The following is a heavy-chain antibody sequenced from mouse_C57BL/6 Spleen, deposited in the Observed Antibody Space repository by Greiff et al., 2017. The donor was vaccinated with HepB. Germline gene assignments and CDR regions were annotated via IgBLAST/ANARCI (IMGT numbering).Heavy chain of an antibody. CDR1: GYTFTSYW. V-gene: IGHV1-64*01. CDR3: ARASYYGSSPCWYVDV. D-gene: IGHD1-1*01. J-gene: IGHJ1*03. CDR2: IHPNSGST. Sequence: QVQLKQPGAELVKPGASVKLSCKASGYTFTSYWMHWVKQRPGQGLEWIGMIHPNSGSTNYTEKFKSKATLTVDKSSSTAYMQLSSLTSEDSAVYYCARASYYGSSPCWYVDVGGTGTTVTVSS.